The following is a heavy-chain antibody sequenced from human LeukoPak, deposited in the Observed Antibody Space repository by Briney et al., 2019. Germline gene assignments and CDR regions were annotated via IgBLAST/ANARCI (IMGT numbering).Heavy chain of an antibody. Sequence: SETLSRTCTVFGGSISNYYWSWIRQSPGKGLEWLGYVYYSGSTSYNPSLKSRVTISVDTSKNQFSLKLSSVTAADTAVYYCARASTVGTPIYYWGQGTLVTVSS. V-gene: IGHV4-59*01. J-gene: IGHJ4*02. CDR3: ARASTVGTPIYY. CDR1: GGSISNYY. D-gene: IGHD4-23*01. CDR2: VYYSGST.